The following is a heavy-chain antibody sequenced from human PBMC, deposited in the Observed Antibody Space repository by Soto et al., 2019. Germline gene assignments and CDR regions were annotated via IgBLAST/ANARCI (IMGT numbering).Heavy chain of an antibody. D-gene: IGHD2-2*01. Sequence: EVQLVESGGGLVQPGRSLRLSCAASGFSFDDYAMHWVRQAPGKGLEWVSGINWNSGSIGYADSVKGRFTISRDNAKNSLYLQMNSQRAEDRRLYYCAKGCKTYSCSDDWGQGTLVAVCS. CDR1: GFSFDDYA. J-gene: IGHJ4*02. CDR3: AKGCKTYSCSDD. CDR2: INWNSGSI. V-gene: IGHV3-9*01.